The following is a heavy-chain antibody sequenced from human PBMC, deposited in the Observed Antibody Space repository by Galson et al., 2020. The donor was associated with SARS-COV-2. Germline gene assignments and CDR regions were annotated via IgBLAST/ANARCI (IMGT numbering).Heavy chain of an antibody. D-gene: IGHD3-22*01. CDR3: VKDIGDYYDTSGYYGAFGL. CDR1: TFTFEHYA. J-gene: IGHJ3*01. CDR2: INWNSGSI. Sequence: GGSLRLSCAASTFTFEHYAMHWVRQAPGKGLEWVSGINWNSGSIGYADSVKGRFTISRDNANNSLYLQMNSLRAEDTALYYCVKDIGDYYDTSGYYGAFGLWGQGTLVTVS. V-gene: IGHV3-9*01.